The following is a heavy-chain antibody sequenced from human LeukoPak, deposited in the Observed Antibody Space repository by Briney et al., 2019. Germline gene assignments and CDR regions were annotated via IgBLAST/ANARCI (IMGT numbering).Heavy chain of an antibody. J-gene: IGHJ4*02. D-gene: IGHD1-20*01. V-gene: IGHV4-34*01. CDR2: INHSGST. CDR3: AREALITGTTSFDY. Sequence: SETLSLTCAVYGGSFSGNFWSWIRQPPGKGLEWIGEINHSGSTNYNPSLKSRVTISVDTSKNHFSLKLSSMTAADTAVYYCAREALITGTTSFDYWGQGTLVTVSS. CDR1: GGSFSGNF.